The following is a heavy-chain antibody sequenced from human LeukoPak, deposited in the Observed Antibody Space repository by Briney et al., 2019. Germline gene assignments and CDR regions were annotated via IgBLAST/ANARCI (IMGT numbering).Heavy chain of an antibody. V-gene: IGHV1-2*02. D-gene: IGHD5-12*01. CDR1: GYTFTGYQ. J-gene: IGHJ4*02. CDR3: ARGPTIIAASN. Sequence: ASVKVSCKASGYTFTGYQLHWVRQAPGQGLEWMGWINPNSGGTNYAQNFQGRVTMTRDTSITTAYMELSRLTFGDTAVYYCARGPTIIAASNWGQGTLVTVSS. CDR2: INPNSGGT.